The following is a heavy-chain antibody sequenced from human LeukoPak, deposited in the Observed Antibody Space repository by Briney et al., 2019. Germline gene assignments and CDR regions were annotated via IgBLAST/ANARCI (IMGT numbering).Heavy chain of an antibody. V-gene: IGHV3-21*01. J-gene: IGHJ4*02. D-gene: IGHD5-24*01. Sequence: GGSLRLSCAASGFTFSSYSMNWVRQAPRKGLEWVSSISSSSSYIYYADSVKGRFTISRDNAKNSLYLQMNSLRAEDTAVYYCARGTGSVEIPDYWGQGTLVTVSS. CDR3: ARGTGSVEIPDY. CDR2: ISSSSSYI. CDR1: GFTFSSYS.